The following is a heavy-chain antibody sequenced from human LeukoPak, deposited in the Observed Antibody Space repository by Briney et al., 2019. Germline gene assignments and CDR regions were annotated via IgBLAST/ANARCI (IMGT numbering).Heavy chain of an antibody. CDR2: ISSSGSTI. Sequence: GGSLRLSCAASGFTFCDYYMSWIRQAPGKGLEWVSYISSSGSTIYYADSVKGRFTISRDNAKNSLYLQMNNLRAEDTAVYYCARPGPVVPAALIFGEAFDIWGQGTVVTVSS. CDR3: ARPGPVVPAALIFGEAFDI. D-gene: IGHD2-15*01. CDR1: GFTFCDYY. J-gene: IGHJ3*02. V-gene: IGHV3-11*01.